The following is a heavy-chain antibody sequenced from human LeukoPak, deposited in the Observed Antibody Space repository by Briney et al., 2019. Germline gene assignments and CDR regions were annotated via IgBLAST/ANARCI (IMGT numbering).Heavy chain of an antibody. D-gene: IGHD7-27*01. CDR2: ISTDGRST. V-gene: IGHV3-74*03. CDR1: GLTFTKYA. J-gene: IGHJ1*01. CDR3: ARKLGWESPFQH. Sequence: GASLRLSCAVSGLTFTKYAVSWVRQAPGKGLVWVSRISTDGRSTTYADSVKGRFTISRDNAKDTLYLQMNSLRAEDTAMYYCARKLGWESPFQHCGQGTLVTVSS.